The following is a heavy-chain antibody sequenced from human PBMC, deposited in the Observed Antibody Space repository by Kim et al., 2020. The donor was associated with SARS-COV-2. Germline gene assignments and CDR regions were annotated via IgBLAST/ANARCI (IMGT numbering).Heavy chain of an antibody. CDR2: ISAYNGNT. J-gene: IGHJ6*02. V-gene: IGHV1-18*01. Sequence: ASVKVSCKASGYTFTSYGISWVRQAPGQGLEWMGWISAYNGNTNYAQKLQGRVTMTTDTSTSTAYMELRSLRSDDTAVYYCARLTFIGFGEWYGMDVWGQGTTVTVSS. CDR3: ARLTFIGFGEWYGMDV. D-gene: IGHD3-10*01. CDR1: GYTFTSYG.